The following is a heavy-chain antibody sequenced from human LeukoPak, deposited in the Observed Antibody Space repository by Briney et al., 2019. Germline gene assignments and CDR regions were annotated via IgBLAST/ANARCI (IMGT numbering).Heavy chain of an antibody. J-gene: IGHJ4*02. CDR2: VSGGGGST. CDR3: AKSSYYDSSGYYREYYFDY. V-gene: IGHV3-23*01. CDR1: GFIFTNYF. D-gene: IGHD3-22*01. Sequence: GGSLRLSCAASGFIFTNYFMSWVRQAPGKGLEWVSSVSGGGGSTYYADSVKGRFTISRDNSKSTLFLQMNSLRAEDTAVYYCAKSSYYDSSGYYREYYFDYWGQGTLVTVSS.